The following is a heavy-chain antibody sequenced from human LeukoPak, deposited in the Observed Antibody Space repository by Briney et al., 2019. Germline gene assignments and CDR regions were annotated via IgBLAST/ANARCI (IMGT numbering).Heavy chain of an antibody. J-gene: IGHJ4*02. CDR2: IYYSVNT. CDR3: ARDKYYYDSSGSIRFDY. D-gene: IGHD3-22*01. V-gene: IGHV4-30-4*07. CDR1: GGSISSGGYS. Sequence: SETLSLTCAVSGGSISSGGYSWSWIRQPPGKGLEWIGYIYYSVNTYYSPSLKSRVTISVDTSKNQFSLKLSSVTAADTAVYYCARDKYYYDSSGSIRFDYWGQGTLVTVSS.